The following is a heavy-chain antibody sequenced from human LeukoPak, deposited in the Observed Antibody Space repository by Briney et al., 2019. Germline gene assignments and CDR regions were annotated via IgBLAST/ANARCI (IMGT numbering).Heavy chain of an antibody. J-gene: IGHJ6*03. Sequence: SVKVSCKASGGTFSRYAICWVRQAPGQGGEWMGRIIPIFGTANYAQKFQGRVTITSDESTSTAYMELSSLRSEDTAVYYCAYCPHYYDSSGPPGLYLYMDVWGKGTTVTVSS. D-gene: IGHD3-22*01. V-gene: IGHV1-69*13. CDR1: GGTFSRYA. CDR2: IIPIFGTA. CDR3: AYCPHYYDSSGPPGLYLYMDV.